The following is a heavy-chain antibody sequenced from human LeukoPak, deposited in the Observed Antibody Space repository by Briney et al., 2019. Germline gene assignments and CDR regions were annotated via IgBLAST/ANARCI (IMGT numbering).Heavy chain of an antibody. CDR2: ITGSGDST. V-gene: IGHV3-23*01. D-gene: IGHD2-2*01. CDR3: YLQPVANNVVVPPTTE. J-gene: IGHJ4*02. Sequence: PGGSLRLSCAASGFTFSSYAMSWVRQAPGKALEWVSAITGSGDSTYYADSVKGRFTISRGNSKNTLYLQMNSLRAEDTAVYYCYLQPVANNVVVPPTTEGGQGTLVTVSS. CDR1: GFTFSSYA.